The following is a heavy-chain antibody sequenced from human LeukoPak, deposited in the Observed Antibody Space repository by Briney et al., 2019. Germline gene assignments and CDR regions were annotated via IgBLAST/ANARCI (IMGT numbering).Heavy chain of an antibody. J-gene: IGHJ4*02. V-gene: IGHV4-59*01. Sequence: SQTLSLTCTVSGGSISSYYWSWLRQPPGKGLEWIGYIYYSGSTNYNPSLKSRVTISVDTSKNQFSLKLSSVTAADTAVYYCASSGYSYGYGDFDYWGQGTLVTVSS. CDR3: ASSGYSYGYGDFDY. CDR2: IYYSGST. D-gene: IGHD5-18*01. CDR1: GGSISSYY.